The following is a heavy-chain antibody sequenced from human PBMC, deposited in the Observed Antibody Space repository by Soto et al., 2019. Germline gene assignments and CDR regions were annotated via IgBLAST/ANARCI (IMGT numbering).Heavy chain of an antibody. CDR2: IPSKTNTYAT. CDR3: TRQHLDVPVASAIDC. D-gene: IGHD6-19*01. Sequence: GGSLRLSCAASGFTFSGSTIHWVRQTSGKGLEWVGRIPSKTNTYATAYAASVKGRFTISRDDSKNTAYLQMNSLKTEDTAVYYCTRQHLDVPVASAIDCWGQGTLVTVSS. V-gene: IGHV3-73*01. CDR1: GFTFSGST. J-gene: IGHJ4*02.